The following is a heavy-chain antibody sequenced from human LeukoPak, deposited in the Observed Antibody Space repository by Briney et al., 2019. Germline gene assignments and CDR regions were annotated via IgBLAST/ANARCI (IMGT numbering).Heavy chain of an antibody. V-gene: IGHV1-2*02. CDR1: GGTFSSYA. D-gene: IGHD3-10*01. CDR3: ARAVLDAFDI. CDR2: INPNSGGT. Sequence: ASVKVSCKASGGTFSSYAISWVRQAPGQGLEWMGWINPNSGGTNYAQKFQGRVTMTRDASISTAYMELSRLRSDDTAVYYCARAVLDAFDIWGQGTMVTVSS. J-gene: IGHJ3*02.